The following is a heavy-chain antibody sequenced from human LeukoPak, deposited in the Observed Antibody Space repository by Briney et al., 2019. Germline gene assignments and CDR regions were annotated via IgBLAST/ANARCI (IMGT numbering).Heavy chain of an antibody. Sequence: SETLSLTCTVSGYSITNAYYWGWIRQPPGKGLEWIGSIYHSGSTYYNPSLNSRVTISVDTSKNQFSLKLSSVTAADTAVYYCARGGYVVAAGYWGQGTLVTVSS. D-gene: IGHD2-2*01. V-gene: IGHV4-38-2*02. J-gene: IGHJ4*02. CDR3: ARGGYVVAAGY. CDR1: GYSITNAYY. CDR2: IYHSGST.